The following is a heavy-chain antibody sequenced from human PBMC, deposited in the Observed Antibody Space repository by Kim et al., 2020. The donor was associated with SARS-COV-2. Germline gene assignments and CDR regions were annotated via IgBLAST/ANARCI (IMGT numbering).Heavy chain of an antibody. V-gene: IGHV5-51*01. CDR3: ARLRVSGTNWFDP. Sequence: YSPAFQGQVTISADKSISTAYLQWSSLKASDTAMYYCARLRVSGTNWFDPWGQGTLVTVSS. J-gene: IGHJ5*02. D-gene: IGHD1-1*01.